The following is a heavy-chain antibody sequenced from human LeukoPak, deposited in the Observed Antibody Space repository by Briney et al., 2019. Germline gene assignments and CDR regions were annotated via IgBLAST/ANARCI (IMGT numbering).Heavy chain of an antibody. J-gene: IGHJ6*02. V-gene: IGHV4-34*01. D-gene: IGHD1-26*01. CDR2: INHRGST. CDR1: GGSFSGYY. Sequence: SETLSLTCAVYGGSFSGYYWSWIRQPPGKGLEWIGEINHRGSTNYNPSLKSRVTISVDTSKNQFSLKLSSVTAADTAVYYCARAVALYSGSYISHYYYYGMDVWGQGTTVTVSS. CDR3: ARAVALYSGSYISHYYYYGMDV.